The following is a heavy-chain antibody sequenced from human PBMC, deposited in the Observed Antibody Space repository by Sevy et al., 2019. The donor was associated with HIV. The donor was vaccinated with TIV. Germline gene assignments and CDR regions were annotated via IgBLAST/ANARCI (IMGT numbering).Heavy chain of an antibody. CDR3: ARGGPQMVRGATYLDY. V-gene: IGHV4-59*01. J-gene: IGHJ4*02. CDR1: GGSISSYY. D-gene: IGHD3-10*01. Sequence: SETLSLTCTVSGGSISSYYWSWIRQPPGKGLEWIGDIYYSGSTNYNPSLKSRVTISVDTSKNQFSLKLSSVTAADTAADYWARGGPQMVRGATYLDYWGQGTLVTVSS. CDR2: IYYSGST.